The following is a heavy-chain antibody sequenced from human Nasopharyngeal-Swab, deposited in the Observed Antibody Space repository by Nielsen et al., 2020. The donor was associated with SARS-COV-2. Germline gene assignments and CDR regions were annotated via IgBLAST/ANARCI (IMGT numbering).Heavy chain of an antibody. CDR3: ARDQIAAAGNYYYYGMDV. CDR1: GFTFSDYY. Sequence: GESLKISCAASGFTFSDYYMSWIRQAPGKGLEGVSYISGSGSTIYYADSVKGRFTMSRDNAKNSLYLQMNSLRAEDTAVYYCARDQIAAAGNYYYYGMDVWGQGTTVTVSS. CDR2: ISGSGSTI. D-gene: IGHD6-13*01. J-gene: IGHJ6*02. V-gene: IGHV3-11*04.